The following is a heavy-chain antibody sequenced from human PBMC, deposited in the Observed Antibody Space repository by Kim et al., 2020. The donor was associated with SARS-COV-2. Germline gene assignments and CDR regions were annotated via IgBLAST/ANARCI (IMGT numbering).Heavy chain of an antibody. J-gene: IGHJ4*02. V-gene: IGHV3-33*01. CDR1: GFTFSSYG. CDR3: ARDFDPSPPTSFDY. Sequence: GGSLRLSCAASGFTFSSYGMHWVRQAPGKGLEWVAVIWYDGSNKYYADSVKGRFTISRDNSKNTLYLQMNSLRAEDTAVYYCARDFDPSPPTSFDYWGQGTLLTVSS. CDR2: IWYDGSNK. D-gene: IGHD3-9*01.